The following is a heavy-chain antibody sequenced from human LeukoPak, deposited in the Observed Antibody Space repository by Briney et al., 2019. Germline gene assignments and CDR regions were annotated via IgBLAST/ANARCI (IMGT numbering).Heavy chain of an antibody. J-gene: IGHJ4*02. Sequence: GGSLRLSCAASGFSFVNYVMTWVRQAPGKGLEWVSSISGSDGTTFYADSVKGRFTISRDNSKNTLYLQMNSLRSEDTAVYYCAKVRLSYDFWSGYEAPFDYWGQGTLVTVSS. CDR3: AKVRLSYDFWSGYEAPFDY. D-gene: IGHD3-3*01. CDR2: ISGSDGTT. CDR1: GFSFVNYV. V-gene: IGHV3-23*01.